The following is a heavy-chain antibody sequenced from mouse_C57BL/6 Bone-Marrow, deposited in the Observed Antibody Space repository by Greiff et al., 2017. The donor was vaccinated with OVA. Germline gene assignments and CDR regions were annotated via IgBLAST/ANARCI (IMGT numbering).Heavy chain of an antibody. J-gene: IGHJ3*01. CDR2: LDPETGGS. CDR3: TRGRQLRKAWFAY. Sequence: QVQLQQSGAELVRPGASVTLSCKASGYTFTDYEMHWVKQTPVHGLEWIGALDPETGGSAYNQKFKGKGILTADKSSSTAYMELRSLTSEDSAVYYCTRGRQLRKAWFAYWGQGTLVTVSA. CDR1: GYTFTDYE. D-gene: IGHD3-2*02. V-gene: IGHV1-15*01.